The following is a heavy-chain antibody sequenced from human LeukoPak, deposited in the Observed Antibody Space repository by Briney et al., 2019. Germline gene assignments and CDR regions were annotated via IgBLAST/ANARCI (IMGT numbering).Heavy chain of an antibody. CDR1: GFNFSTYG. CDR3: AKDLRSYYYDSSGDPSFYFDY. V-gene: IGHV3-33*06. D-gene: IGHD3-22*01. CDR2: IWYDGSNK. J-gene: IGHJ4*02. Sequence: GGSLRLSCAASGFNFSTYGMHWVRQAPGKGLEWVTVIWYDGSNKYYADSVKGRFTISRDNSKNTLYLQMNSLRAEDTAVYYCAKDLRSYYYDSSGDPSFYFDYWGQGTLVTVSS.